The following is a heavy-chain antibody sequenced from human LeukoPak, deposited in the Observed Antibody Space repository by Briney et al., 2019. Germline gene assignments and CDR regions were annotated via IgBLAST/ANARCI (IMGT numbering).Heavy chain of an antibody. J-gene: IGHJ4*02. V-gene: IGHV1-2*02. CDR3: ACSVVRIQLDLDY. CDR2: IHPNSGGT. Sequence: GASVTLFCNAYTYTFTGYYMQCVRHAPGQGLEWMGWIHPNSGGTNYAKKLQDRVSITRAPYISTAYMELSRLRYDDPAVYYWACSVVRIQLDLDYWGQGTLVTVSS. CDR1: TYTFTGYY. D-gene: IGHD5-18*01.